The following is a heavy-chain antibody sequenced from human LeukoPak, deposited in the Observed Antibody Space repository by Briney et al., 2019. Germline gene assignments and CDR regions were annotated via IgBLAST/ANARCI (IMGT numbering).Heavy chain of an antibody. D-gene: IGHD1-7*01. V-gene: IGHV3-66*01. Sequence: GGSLRLSCAASGFTFRSYAMSWVRQPPGKGLEWVAVIYSGGNTYYADSVTDRFTISRDNSKSTLYLQMNSLRVEDTAVYYCARAYDWNYLYWGQGALVTVSS. CDR3: ARAYDWNYLY. CDR1: GFTFRSYA. CDR2: IYSGGNT. J-gene: IGHJ4*02.